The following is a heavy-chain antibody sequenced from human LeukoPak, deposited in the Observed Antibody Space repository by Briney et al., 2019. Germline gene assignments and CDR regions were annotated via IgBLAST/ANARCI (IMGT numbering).Heavy chain of an antibody. CDR2: ISAYNGST. Sequence: ASVKVSCKASGYTFTSYGISWVRQAPGQGLEWMGWISAYNGSTNYAQKLQGRVTMTTDTSTSTTYMELRSLRSDDTAVYYCARDSGSYPYFDYWGQGTLVTVSS. J-gene: IGHJ4*02. D-gene: IGHD1-26*01. V-gene: IGHV1-18*01. CDR1: GYTFTSYG. CDR3: ARDSGSYPYFDY.